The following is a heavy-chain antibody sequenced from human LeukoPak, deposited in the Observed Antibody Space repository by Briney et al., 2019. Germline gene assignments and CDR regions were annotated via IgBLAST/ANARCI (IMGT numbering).Heavy chain of an antibody. Sequence: GGSLRLSCAASGFTFSTYNINWVRQAPGKGLEWVSSISTTSTYIYYADSVKGRFTISRDNAKNSLYLQMNSLRAEDTAVYYCAREDSSGWYFDYWGRGTLVTVSS. D-gene: IGHD6-19*01. V-gene: IGHV3-21*01. J-gene: IGHJ4*02. CDR2: ISTTSTYI. CDR3: AREDSSGWYFDY. CDR1: GFTFSTYN.